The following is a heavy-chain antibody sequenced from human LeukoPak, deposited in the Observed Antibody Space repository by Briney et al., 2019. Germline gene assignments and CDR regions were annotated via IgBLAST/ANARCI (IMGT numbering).Heavy chain of an antibody. J-gene: IGHJ4*02. CDR2: IIPIFGTA. D-gene: IGHD6-19*01. V-gene: IGHV1-69*01. Sequence: SVNVSCKASGGTFNSYAINWLRQAPGQGLEWMGGIIPIFGTANYAQKFQGRVTITADESTTTAYMELSSLRSEDTAVYYCARDPGESSGWYYFDSWGQGTLVTVSS. CDR1: GGTFNSYA. CDR3: ARDPGESSGWYYFDS.